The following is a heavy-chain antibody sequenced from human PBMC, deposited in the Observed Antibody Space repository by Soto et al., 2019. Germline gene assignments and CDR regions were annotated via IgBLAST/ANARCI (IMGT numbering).Heavy chain of an antibody. V-gene: IGHV4-34*01. CDR3: ARGSGLPYNWFDP. D-gene: IGHD4-17*01. Sequence: QVQLQQWGAGLLKPSETLSLTCAVYGGSFSGYYWRWIRQPPGKGLEWIGEINHSGSTNYNPSLKSRVTISGDTSKNQFSLKLSSVTAADTAVYYCARGSGLPYNWFDPWGQGTLVTVSS. CDR2: INHSGST. J-gene: IGHJ5*02. CDR1: GGSFSGYY.